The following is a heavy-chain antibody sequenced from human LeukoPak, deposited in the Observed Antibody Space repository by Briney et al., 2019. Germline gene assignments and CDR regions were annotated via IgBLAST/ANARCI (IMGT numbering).Heavy chain of an antibody. CDR2: IYTSGST. Sequence: SETLSLTCTVSGGSISSGSYYWSWIRQPAAKGLEWIGRIYTSGSTNYNPSLNSRVTISIDTSKNQFSLKLGSVTAADTAMYYCARGPVANWGLYFDSWGQGTLVTVSS. D-gene: IGHD7-27*01. CDR1: GGSISSGSYY. J-gene: IGHJ4*02. V-gene: IGHV4-61*02. CDR3: ARGPVANWGLYFDS.